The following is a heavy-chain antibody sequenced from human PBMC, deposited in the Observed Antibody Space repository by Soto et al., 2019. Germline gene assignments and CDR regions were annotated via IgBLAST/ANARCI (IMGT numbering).Heavy chain of an antibody. Sequence: QVQLVQSGAEVKKPGSSVKVSCKASGGTFSSYAISCVRQAPGQGLEWMGGIIPIFGTANYAQEFQGRVTITAEESTSTAYMELTSLRSEDTAVYYCATSDVVVVAAYWFDPWGQGTLVTVSS. J-gene: IGHJ5*02. V-gene: IGHV1-69*12. D-gene: IGHD2-15*01. CDR2: IIPIFGTA. CDR1: GGTFSSYA. CDR3: ATSDVVVVAAYWFDP.